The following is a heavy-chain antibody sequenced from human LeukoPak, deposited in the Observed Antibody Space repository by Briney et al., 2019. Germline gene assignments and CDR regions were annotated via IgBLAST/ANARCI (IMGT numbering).Heavy chain of an antibody. CDR2: ISNSGTDT. D-gene: IGHD6-19*01. J-gene: IGHJ4*02. CDR3: ARSRGAGPGAYFDY. CDR1: GFTFSDEY. Sequence: PVGAPRLSCAASGFTFSDEYMSWIRQAPGKGLEWVSYISNSGTDTNYADSVRGRFTISRDNAKHSLYLQMNSLRAEDTAVYYCARSRGAGPGAYFDYWGQGTLVTVSS. V-gene: IGHV3-11*03.